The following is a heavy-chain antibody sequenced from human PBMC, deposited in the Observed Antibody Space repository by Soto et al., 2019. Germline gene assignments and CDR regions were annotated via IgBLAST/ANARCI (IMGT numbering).Heavy chain of an antibody. CDR3: ARGPSGDKVDS. Sequence: QVQLQESVPGLVKPSQTLALTFTVSGGSISTVDYWWSWIRQSPDMGLEWIGHIYDGGRTYNNPSLESRVTMSVDTSKSQLSLTLSSVSAADTAVYYCARGPSGDKVDSWGQGTLVTVSS. V-gene: IGHV4-30-4*01. CDR1: GGSISTVDYW. D-gene: IGHD7-27*01. J-gene: IGHJ4*02. CDR2: IYDGGRT.